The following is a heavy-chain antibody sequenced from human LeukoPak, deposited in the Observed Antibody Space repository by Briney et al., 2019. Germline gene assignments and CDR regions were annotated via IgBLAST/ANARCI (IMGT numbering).Heavy chain of an antibody. CDR3: ASLGSTFDP. J-gene: IGHJ5*02. Sequence: RSLRLSCAASGFTFSSYAMHWVRQAPGKGLEWVAVISYDGSNKYYADSVKGRFTISRDNSKNTLYLQMNSLRAEDTAVYYCASLGSTFDPWGQGTLVTVSS. CDR2: ISYDGSNK. D-gene: IGHD7-27*01. V-gene: IGHV3-30-3*01. CDR1: GFTFSSYA.